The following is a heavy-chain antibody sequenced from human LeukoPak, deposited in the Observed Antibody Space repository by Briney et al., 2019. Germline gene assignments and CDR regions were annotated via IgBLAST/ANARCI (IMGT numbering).Heavy chain of an antibody. CDR3: ARVGYQLLSNWFDP. V-gene: IGHV1-2*06. CDR1: GYTFTGYY. D-gene: IGHD2-2*01. CDR2: INPNSGGT. Sequence: ASVTVSCTASGYTFTGYYMHWVRQAPGQGLEWMGRINPNSGGTNYAQKFQGRVTMTRDTSISTAYMELSRLRSDDTAVYYCARVGYQLLSNWFDPWGQGTLVTVSS. J-gene: IGHJ5*02.